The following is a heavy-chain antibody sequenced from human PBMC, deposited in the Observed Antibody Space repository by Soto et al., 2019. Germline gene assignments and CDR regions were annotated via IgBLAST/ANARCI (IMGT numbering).Heavy chain of an antibody. V-gene: IGHV3-53*01. CDR3: ARNLGYCSGGSCYNWFDP. CDR2: IYSGGST. CDR1: GFTVSSNY. Sequence: GGSLRLSCAASGFTVSSNYMSWVRQAPGKGLEWVSVIYSGGSTYYADSVKGRFTISRDNSKNTLYLQMNSLRAEDTAVYYCARNLGYCSGGSCYNWFDPWGQGTLVTVSS. D-gene: IGHD2-15*01. J-gene: IGHJ5*02.